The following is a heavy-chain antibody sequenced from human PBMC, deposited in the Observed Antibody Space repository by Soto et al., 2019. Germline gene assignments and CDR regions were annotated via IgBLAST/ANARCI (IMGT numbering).Heavy chain of an antibody. Sequence: QVQLVQSGAEVKEPGSSVKVSCKASGGTFSSYAISWVRQAPGQGLEWMGGIIPMFGTANYAQKFQGRVTITADESTSTAYMELSSLRSEDTAVYYCAREAGYYYEPGAWFDPWGQGTLVTVSS. CDR1: GGTFSSYA. J-gene: IGHJ5*02. D-gene: IGHD3-22*01. CDR2: IIPMFGTA. V-gene: IGHV1-69*01. CDR3: AREAGYYYEPGAWFDP.